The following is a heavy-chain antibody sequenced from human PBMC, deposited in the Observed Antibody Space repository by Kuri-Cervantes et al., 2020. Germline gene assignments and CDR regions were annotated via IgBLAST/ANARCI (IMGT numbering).Heavy chain of an antibody. J-gene: IGHJ5*02. CDR2: ISWNSGSI. D-gene: IGHD3-3*01. Sequence: SLKISCAASGFTFDDYAMHWVRQAPGKGLEWVSGISWNSGSIGYADSVKGRFTISRDNSKNTLYLQMNSLRAEDTAVYYCARAPPLERIFGVVIHPWFDPWGQGTLVTVSS. V-gene: IGHV3-9*01. CDR1: GFTFDDYA. CDR3: ARAPPLERIFGVVIHPWFDP.